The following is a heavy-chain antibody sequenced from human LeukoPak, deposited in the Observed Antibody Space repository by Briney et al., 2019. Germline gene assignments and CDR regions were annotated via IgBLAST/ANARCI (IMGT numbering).Heavy chain of an antibody. V-gene: IGHV3-23*01. J-gene: IGHJ4*02. CDR1: GFTFSSYA. Sequence: GGSLRLSCAASGFTFSSYAMSWVRQAPGKGLEWVSAISGSGGSTYYADSVKGRFTISRDNAKNSLYLQMNSLRAEDTAVYYCARVASQDQRIVAVEYWGQGTLVTVSS. CDR2: ISGSGGST. D-gene: IGHD6-13*01. CDR3: ARVASQDQRIVAVEY.